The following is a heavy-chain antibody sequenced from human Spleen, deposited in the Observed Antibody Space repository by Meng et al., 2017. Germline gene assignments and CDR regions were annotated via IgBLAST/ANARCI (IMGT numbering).Heavy chain of an antibody. V-gene: IGHV3-69-1*01. CDR3: ARGGAPYYYYGMDV. J-gene: IGHJ6*02. D-gene: IGHD3-16*01. CDR1: GFTFSNAW. Sequence: GESLKISCAGSGFTFSNAWMTLVRQAPGKGLEWVSSISSSSTIYYADSVKGRFTISRDNAKNSLYLQMNSLRAEDTAVYYCARGGAPYYYYGMDVWGQGTTVTVSS. CDR2: ISSSSTI.